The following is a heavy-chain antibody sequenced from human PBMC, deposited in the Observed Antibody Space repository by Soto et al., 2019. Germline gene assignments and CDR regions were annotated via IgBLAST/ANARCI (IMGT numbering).Heavy chain of an antibody. V-gene: IGHV3-23*01. Sequence: GGSLRLSCAASGFTFSSYAMGWVRQAPGKGLEWVPSIDGSGGRTFYADSVKGRFTISRDNSKGTLYLQMNSLRAEDTAVYYCAKYTRALDSWGQGTLVTVSS. D-gene: IGHD2-2*01. J-gene: IGHJ4*02. CDR3: AKYTRALDS. CDR1: GFTFSSYA. CDR2: IDGSGGRT.